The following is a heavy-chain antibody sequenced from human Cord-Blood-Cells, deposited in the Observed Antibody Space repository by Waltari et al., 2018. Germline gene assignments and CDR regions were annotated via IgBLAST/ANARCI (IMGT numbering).Heavy chain of an antibody. CDR1: GYTFTGYY. CDR3: ARLGDWYFDL. D-gene: IGHD3-16*01. V-gene: IGHV1-2*04. J-gene: IGHJ2*01. Sequence: QVQLVQSGAEVKKPGASVKVSCKASGYTFTGYYMHWVRQAPGQGLEWMGWINPTSGGPNYAQKFQGWVTMTRDTSISTAYMELSRLRSDDTAVYYCARLGDWYFDLWGRGTLVTVSS. CDR2: INPTSGGP.